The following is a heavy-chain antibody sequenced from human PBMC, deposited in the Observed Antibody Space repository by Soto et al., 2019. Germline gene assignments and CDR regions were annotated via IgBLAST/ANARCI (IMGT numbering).Heavy chain of an antibody. CDR1: GFTFSSYW. D-gene: IGHD2-2*01. J-gene: IGHJ4*02. V-gene: IGHV3-7*03. Sequence: EVQLVQSGGGLVQPGESLRLSCAASGFTFSSYWMTWVRQSPEKGLEWLANIKHDGRETYYVDSVKGRFSISRDNAKSSLHLQMNSLRAEDTATYYCARLPSSPARCFSFEWWGQGALVTGSS. CDR3: ARLPSSPARCFSFEW. CDR2: IKHDGRET.